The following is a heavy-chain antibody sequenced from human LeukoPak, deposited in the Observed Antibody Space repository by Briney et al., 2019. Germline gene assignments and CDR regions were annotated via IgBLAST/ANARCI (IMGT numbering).Heavy chain of an antibody. CDR2: IYYSGST. CDR3: ASRPVVAAVNWFDP. Sequence: SETLSLTCTVSGGSISSSSYYWGWIRQPPGKGLEWIGSIYYSGSTYYSPSLKSRVTISVDTSKNQFSLKLSSVTAADTAVYYCASRPVVAAVNWFDPWGQGTLVTVSS. D-gene: IGHD2-15*01. CDR1: GGSISSSSYY. V-gene: IGHV4-39*01. J-gene: IGHJ5*02.